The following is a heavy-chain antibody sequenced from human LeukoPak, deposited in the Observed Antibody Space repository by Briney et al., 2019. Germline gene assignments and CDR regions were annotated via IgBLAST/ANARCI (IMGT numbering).Heavy chain of an antibody. CDR2: IIPILGIA. CDR1: GGTFSSYA. CDR3: ARVGGYNPFGY. J-gene: IGHJ4*02. V-gene: IGHV1-69*04. Sequence: GASVKVSCKASGGTFSSYAISWVRQAPGQGLEWMGRIIPILGIANYAQKFQGRVTTTADKSTSTAYMELSSLRSEDTAVYYCARVGGYNPFGYWGQGTLVTVSS. D-gene: IGHD5-24*01.